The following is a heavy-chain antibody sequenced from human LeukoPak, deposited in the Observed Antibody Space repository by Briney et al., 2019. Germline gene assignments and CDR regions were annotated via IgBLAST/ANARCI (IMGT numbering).Heavy chain of an antibody. Sequence: KPSETLSLTCTVSGGSISSYYWSWIRQPAGKGLEWIGYIYYSGSTNYNPSLKSRVTISVDTSKNQFSLKLSSVTAADTAVYYCARVNYYDSSGPPGYFDYWGQGTLVTVSS. CDR1: GGSISSYY. D-gene: IGHD3-22*01. CDR3: ARVNYYDSSGPPGYFDY. V-gene: IGHV4-59*12. CDR2: IYYSGST. J-gene: IGHJ4*02.